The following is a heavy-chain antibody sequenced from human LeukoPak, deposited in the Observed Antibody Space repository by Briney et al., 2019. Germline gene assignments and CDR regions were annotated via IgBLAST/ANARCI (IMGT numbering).Heavy chain of an antibody. CDR1: GGSFSGYY. CDR3: ARAESSSRYSY. Sequence: SETLSLTCAVYGGSFSGYYWSWIRQPPGKGLEWIGYIYHSGSTSYNPSLKSRVTISVDRSKTQFSLRLSSVTAADTAVYYCARAESSSRYSYWGQGILVTVSS. J-gene: IGHJ4*02. D-gene: IGHD6-13*01. CDR2: IYHSGST. V-gene: IGHV4-34*01.